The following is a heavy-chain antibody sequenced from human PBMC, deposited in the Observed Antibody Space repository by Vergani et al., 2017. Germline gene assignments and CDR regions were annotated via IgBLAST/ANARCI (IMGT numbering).Heavy chain of an antibody. Sequence: QVPLQQWGAGLLKPSETLSLTCAVYGGSFSGYYWSWIRQPPGKGLEWIGEINHSGSTNYNPSLKSRVTISVDTSKNQFSLKLSSVTAADTAVYYCASEWLLPKRRWFDPWGQGTLVTVSS. CDR1: GGSFSGYY. CDR3: ASEWLLPKRRWFDP. J-gene: IGHJ5*02. V-gene: IGHV4-34*01. D-gene: IGHD3-22*01. CDR2: INHSGST.